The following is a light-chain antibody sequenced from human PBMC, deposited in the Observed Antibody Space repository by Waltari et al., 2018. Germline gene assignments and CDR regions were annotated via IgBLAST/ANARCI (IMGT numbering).Light chain of an antibody. Sequence: ERGTLFCRASQSVSSSHLAWYQQRPGQAPRLLISDTSARATGIPDRFSGGGSGTDFTLTITRLEPEDFAVYYCQHYGSIPFTFGPGTTVDMK. CDR3: QHYGSIPFT. CDR1: QSVSSSH. J-gene: IGKJ3*01. V-gene: IGKV3-20*01. CDR2: DTS.